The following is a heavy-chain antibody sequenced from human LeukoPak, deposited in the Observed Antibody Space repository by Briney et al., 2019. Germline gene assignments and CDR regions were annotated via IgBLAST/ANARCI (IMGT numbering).Heavy chain of an antibody. CDR1: GGSISSSSYY. V-gene: IGHV4-39*07. CDR3: ARSYDSSGGDAFDI. Sequence: SETLSLTCTVSGGSISSSSYYWGWIRQPPGKRLEWIGSIYYSGSTYYNPSLKSRVTISVDTSKNQFSLKLSSVTAADTAVYYCARSYDSSGGDAFDIWGQGTMVTVSS. D-gene: IGHD3-22*01. J-gene: IGHJ3*02. CDR2: IYYSGST.